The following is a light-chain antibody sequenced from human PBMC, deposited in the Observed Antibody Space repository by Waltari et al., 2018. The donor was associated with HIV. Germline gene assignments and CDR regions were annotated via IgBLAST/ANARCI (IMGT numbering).Light chain of an antibody. CDR1: QSVSSSY. V-gene: IGKV3-20*01. CDR2: GAS. J-gene: IGKJ4*01. Sequence: IVLTQSPGTLSLSPGAGATLSCRASQSVSSSYLAWYQQKPGQAPRLLIYGASSRATGIPDRFSGSGSGTDFTLTISRLEPEDFAVYYCQQYGSSPLTFGGGTKVEIK. CDR3: QQYGSSPLT.